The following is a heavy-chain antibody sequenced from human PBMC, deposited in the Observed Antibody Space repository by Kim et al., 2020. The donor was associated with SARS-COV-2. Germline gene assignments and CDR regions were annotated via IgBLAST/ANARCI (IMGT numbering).Heavy chain of an antibody. CDR1: GFTVSSNY. CDR3: ARDLGAAAGNDLDY. Sequence: GGSLRLSCAASGFTVSSNYMSWVRQAPGKGLEWVSVIYSGVSTYYADSVKGRFTISRDNSKNTLYLQMNSLRAEDTAVYYCARDLGAAAGNDLDYWGQGTLVTVSS. J-gene: IGHJ4*02. CDR2: IYSGVST. D-gene: IGHD6-13*01. V-gene: IGHV3-66*02.